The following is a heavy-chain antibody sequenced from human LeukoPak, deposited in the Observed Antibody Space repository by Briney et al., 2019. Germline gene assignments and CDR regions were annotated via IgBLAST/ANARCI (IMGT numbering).Heavy chain of an antibody. CDR1: GYSFTSYW. Sequence: GESLKISCWGFGYSFTSYWIGWLGQMPGKGPEWMGMIYPGDSATRYNPSFQGQVIITADKSINTAYLQWRSLRASDSGIYYCAREDLVERRTSYMDVWGNGTTVTVSS. CDR2: IYPGDSAT. J-gene: IGHJ6*03. D-gene: IGHD1-1*01. V-gene: IGHV5-51*01. CDR3: AREDLVERRTSYMDV.